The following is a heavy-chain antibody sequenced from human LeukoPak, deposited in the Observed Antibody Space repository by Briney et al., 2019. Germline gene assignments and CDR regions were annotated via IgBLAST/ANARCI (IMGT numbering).Heavy chain of an antibody. CDR2: INPNSGGT. V-gene: IGHV1-2*02. Sequence: ASVKVSCKASGYTFTGYYMHWVRQAPGQGLEWMGWINPNSGGTNYAQKFQGRVTMTRDTSISTAYMELSRLRSDDTAVYYCARDSSAAGYNWFDPWGRGTLVTVSS. CDR3: ARDSSAAGYNWFDP. CDR1: GYTFTGYY. J-gene: IGHJ5*02. D-gene: IGHD6-13*01.